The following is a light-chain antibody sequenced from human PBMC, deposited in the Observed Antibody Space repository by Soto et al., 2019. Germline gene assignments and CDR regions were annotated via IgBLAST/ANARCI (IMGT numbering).Light chain of an antibody. CDR2: AHT. V-gene: IGLV1-40*01. Sequence: QAVVTQPPSVSGAPGQRVTISCTGSTSNIGAGYDVHWYQQVPGTTPKLLIYAHTNRPSGVPDRFSASTSGTSASLAITGLQAEDEADYYCQSYDSTLSGSRVFGGGTKLTVL. J-gene: IGLJ3*02. CDR3: QSYDSTLSGSRV. CDR1: TSNIGAGYD.